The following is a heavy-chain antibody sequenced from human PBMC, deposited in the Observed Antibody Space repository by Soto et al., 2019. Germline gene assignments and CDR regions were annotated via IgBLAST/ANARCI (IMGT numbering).Heavy chain of an antibody. CDR2: IYYSGST. J-gene: IGHJ4*02. Sequence: SETLSLTCTVSGGSIISGGYYWSLIRQHPGKGLEWIGYIYYSGSTYYNPSLKSRVTISVDTSKNQFSLKLSSVTAADTAVYYCARDPIAAAGTDYWGQGTLVTVSS. CDR1: GGSIISGGYY. CDR3: ARDPIAAAGTDY. D-gene: IGHD6-13*01. V-gene: IGHV4-31*03.